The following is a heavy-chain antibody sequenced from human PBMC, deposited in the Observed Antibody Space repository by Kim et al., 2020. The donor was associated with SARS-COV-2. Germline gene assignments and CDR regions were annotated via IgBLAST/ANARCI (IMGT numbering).Heavy chain of an antibody. J-gene: IGHJ6*02. CDR3: ARVRLTYYDISYYGMDV. D-gene: IGHD3-9*01. V-gene: IGHV4-34*01. Sequence: SETLSLTCAVYGGSFSGYYWSWIRQPPGKGLEWIGEINHSGSTNYNPSLKSRVTISVDTSKNQFSLKLSSVTAADTAVYYCARVRLTYYDISYYGMDVWGQGTTVTVSS. CDR2: INHSGST. CDR1: GGSFSGYY.